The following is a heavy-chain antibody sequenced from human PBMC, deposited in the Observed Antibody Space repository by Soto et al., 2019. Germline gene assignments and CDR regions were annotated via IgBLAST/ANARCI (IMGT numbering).Heavy chain of an antibody. CDR1: GYTFTNYG. CDR3: ASPGPHDYAPFDS. Sequence: GASVKVSCKASGYTFTNYGISWVRQAPGQGLEWMGIINPSGGSTSYAQKFQGRVTMTRDTSTSTVYMELSSLRSEDTAVYYCASPGPHDYAPFDSWGQGTLVTVSS. J-gene: IGHJ4*02. V-gene: IGHV1-46*01. D-gene: IGHD2-2*01. CDR2: INPSGGST.